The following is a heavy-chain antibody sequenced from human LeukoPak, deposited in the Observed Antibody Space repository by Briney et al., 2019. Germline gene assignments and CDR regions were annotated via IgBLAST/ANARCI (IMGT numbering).Heavy chain of an antibody. CDR3: ARGRPKNRYFDSYDY. V-gene: IGHV4-34*01. CDR2: INHSGST. D-gene: IGHD3-9*01. CDR1: GGSFSGYY. J-gene: IGHJ4*02. Sequence: SETLSLTCAVYGGSFSGYYWSWIRQPPGKGLEWIGEINHSGSTNYNPSLKSRVTISVDTSKNLFSLKLSSVTAADTAVYYCARGRPKNRYFDSYDYWGQGTLVTVSS.